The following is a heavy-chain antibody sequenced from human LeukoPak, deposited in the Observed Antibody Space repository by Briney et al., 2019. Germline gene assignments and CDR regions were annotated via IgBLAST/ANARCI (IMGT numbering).Heavy chain of an antibody. CDR3: ARHQFRTGGYVAPGAFDI. V-gene: IGHV5-51*01. J-gene: IGHJ3*02. CDR1: GYSFTSYW. CDR2: IYPGDSDT. Sequence: GESPKISCKDSGYSFTSYWIGWVRQMPGKGLEWMGIIYPGDSDTRYSPSFQGQVTISADKSISTAYLQWSSLKASDTAMYYCARHQFRTGGYVAPGAFDIWGQGTMVTVSS. D-gene: IGHD3-16*01.